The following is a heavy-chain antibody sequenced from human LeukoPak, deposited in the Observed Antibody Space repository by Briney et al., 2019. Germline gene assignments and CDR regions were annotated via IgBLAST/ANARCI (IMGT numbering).Heavy chain of an antibody. CDR2: ISGGGGST. V-gene: IGHV3-23*01. Sequence: PGGSLRLSCAASEFTFSNYAMNWVRQAPGKGLEWVSGISGGGGSTYYADSVKGRFTISRDNSKNTLYLQMDSRRAEDTALYYCAKGSGINHYHWIDPWGQGTLVTVSS. CDR1: EFTFSNYA. D-gene: IGHD1-14*01. CDR3: AKGSGINHYHWIDP. J-gene: IGHJ5*02.